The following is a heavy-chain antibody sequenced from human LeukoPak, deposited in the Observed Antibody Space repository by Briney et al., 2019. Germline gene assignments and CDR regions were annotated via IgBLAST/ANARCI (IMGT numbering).Heavy chain of an antibody. CDR2: IWYDGSNK. V-gene: IGHV3-33*01. CDR1: GFTFSSYG. CDR3: ARDPGYSYGYYFDY. Sequence: PGGSLRLSCAASGFTFSSYGMPWVRQAPGKGLEWVAVIWYDGSNKYYADSVKGRFTISRDNSKNTLYLQMNSLRAEDTAVYYCARDPGYSYGYYFDYWGQGTLVTVSS. D-gene: IGHD5-18*01. J-gene: IGHJ4*02.